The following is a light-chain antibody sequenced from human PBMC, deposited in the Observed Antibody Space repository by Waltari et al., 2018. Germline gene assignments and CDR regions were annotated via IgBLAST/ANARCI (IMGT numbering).Light chain of an antibody. V-gene: IGLV2-18*02. CDR1: SSDVGSYNR. CDR2: GVT. J-gene: IGLJ3*02. CDR3: NSFTSGNTWV. Sequence: QSALTQPPSVSGSPGQSVTISCTGASSDVGSYNRVSWYQQPPGTVPKLLISGVTNRHSGVPDRCSGSKSGNTASLTISGLQAEDEGDYYCNSFTSGNTWVFGGGTKLTVL.